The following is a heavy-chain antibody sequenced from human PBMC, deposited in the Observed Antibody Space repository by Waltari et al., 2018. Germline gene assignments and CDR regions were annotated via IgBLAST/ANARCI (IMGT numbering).Heavy chain of an antibody. D-gene: IGHD2-2*01. Sequence: QVQLVQSGAGVKKPGSSVKVSCKASGGTFSSYAIRLVRQAAGQGLEWMGRIIPILGIANYAQKFQGRVTITADKSTSTAYMELSSLRSEDTAVYYCAREIVVVPAAIRAGWFDPWGQGTLVTVSS. CDR2: IIPILGIA. CDR1: GGTFSSYA. J-gene: IGHJ5*02. V-gene: IGHV1-69*04. CDR3: AREIVVVPAAIRAGWFDP.